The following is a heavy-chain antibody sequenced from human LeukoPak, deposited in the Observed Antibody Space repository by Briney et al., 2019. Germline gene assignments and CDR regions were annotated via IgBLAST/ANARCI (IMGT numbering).Heavy chain of an antibody. CDR3: AREARTERDAFDI. V-gene: IGHV3-7*01. CDR1: GFTLSTYW. J-gene: IGHJ3*02. CDR2: TKEDGSEK. Sequence: PGRSLRLSCAASGFTLSTYWMSWVRQAPGKGLEWVANTKEDGSEKYYVDSVKGRFTISRDNAKNSLFLQMNSLRAEDTAVYYCAREARTERDAFDIWGQGTMVTVSS. D-gene: IGHD1-1*01.